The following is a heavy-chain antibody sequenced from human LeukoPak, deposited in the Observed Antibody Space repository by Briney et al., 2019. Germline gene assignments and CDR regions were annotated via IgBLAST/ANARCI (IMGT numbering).Heavy chain of an antibody. CDR2: INPNSGGT. V-gene: IGHV1-2*02. D-gene: IGHD6-19*01. CDR3: ARDPRYPRAVAGMWYFDL. CDR1: GYTFTRYS. J-gene: IGHJ2*01. Sequence: ASVKVSCKASGYTFTRYSMNWVRQAPGQGLEWMGWINPNSGGTNYAQKFQGRVTMTRDTSISTAYMELSRLRSDDTAVYYCARDPRYPRAVAGMWYFDLWGRGTLVTVSS.